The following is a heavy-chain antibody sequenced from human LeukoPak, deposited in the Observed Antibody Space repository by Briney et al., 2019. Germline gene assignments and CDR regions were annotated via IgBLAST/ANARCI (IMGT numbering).Heavy chain of an antibody. CDR3: ARDRGIAAAGSPNKVVTAIRDFDY. Sequence: SQTLSLTCTVSGGSISSYYWSWIRQPPGKGLKWIGYIYYSGSTNYNPSLKSRVTISVDTSKNQFPLKLTSATAADTAVYYCARDRGIAAAGSPNKVVTAIRDFDYWGQGTLVTVSS. CDR2: IYYSGST. D-gene: IGHD6-13*01. J-gene: IGHJ4*02. V-gene: IGHV4-59*01. CDR1: GGSISSYY.